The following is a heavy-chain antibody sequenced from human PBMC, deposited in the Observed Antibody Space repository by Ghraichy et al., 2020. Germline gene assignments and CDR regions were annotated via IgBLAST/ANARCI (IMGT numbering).Heavy chain of an antibody. J-gene: IGHJ5*02. CDR2: TNDRGST. CDR1: GGSFSGYY. Sequence: SETLSLTCAVYGGSFSGYYWSWIRQAPGKGLEWIGETNDRGSTNYHPSLKSRVTISADTSKNQISLKLSSVTAADTAVYYCATIGGFCTNGVCGIDPWGQGTLVTVSS. D-gene: IGHD2-8*01. V-gene: IGHV4-34*01. CDR3: ATIGGFCTNGVCGIDP.